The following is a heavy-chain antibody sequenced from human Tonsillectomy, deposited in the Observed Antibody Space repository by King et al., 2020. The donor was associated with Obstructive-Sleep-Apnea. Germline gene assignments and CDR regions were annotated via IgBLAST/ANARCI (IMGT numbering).Heavy chain of an antibody. CDR3: AKDLGLYSDTGAYYSPFDS. V-gene: IGHV3-30*18. CDR2: ISKDGSRK. J-gene: IGHJ4*02. Sequence: VQLVESGGGVVRPGRSPRLSCAASGFTFSASAMHWVRQAPGKGLEWVAVISKDGSRKYYGDSVKGRFTISRDNSKKTLYLEMNRLRPEDTAVYFCAKDLGLYSDTGAYYSPFDSWGQGTLVTVSS. CDR1: GFTFSASA. D-gene: IGHD3-22*01.